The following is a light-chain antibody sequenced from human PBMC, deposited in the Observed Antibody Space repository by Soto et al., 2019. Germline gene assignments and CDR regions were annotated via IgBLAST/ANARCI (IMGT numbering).Light chain of an antibody. CDR1: QSISSY. Sequence: IQMTQSASSLPASVGDRVTITCRASQSISSYLNWYQQKPGKAPKLLIYAASSLQSGVPSRFSGSGYGTDFNLTISSLQTEDFATYYCQQSYSTPLTFGGGTKVDIK. CDR2: AAS. J-gene: IGKJ4*01. CDR3: QQSYSTPLT. V-gene: IGKV1-39*01.